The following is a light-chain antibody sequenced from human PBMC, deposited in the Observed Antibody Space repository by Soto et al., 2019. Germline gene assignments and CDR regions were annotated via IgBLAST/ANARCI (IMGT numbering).Light chain of an antibody. CDR3: QQYGSSGT. CDR1: QSVSNNY. Sequence: EIVLTQSPGTLSLSPGERATLSCRASQSVSNNYLAWDQQKPGQAPRLVIYGASSRATGIPDRFSASGSGTDFTLTISRLEPEEFAVYYCQQYGSSGTFGQGTKVEIK. CDR2: GAS. J-gene: IGKJ1*01. V-gene: IGKV3-20*01.